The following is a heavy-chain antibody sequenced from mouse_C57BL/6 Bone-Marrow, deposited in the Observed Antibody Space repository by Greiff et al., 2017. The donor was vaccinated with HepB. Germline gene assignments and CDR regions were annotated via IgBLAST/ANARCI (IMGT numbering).Heavy chain of an antibody. V-gene: IGHV5-17*01. Sequence: EVKLVESGGGLVKPGGSLKLSCAASGFTFSDYGMHWVRQAPEKGLEWVAYISSGSSTIYYADTVKGRFTIPRDNAKNTLFLQMNSLRSEDTAMYYCAKLLRDGYAMDYWGQGTSVTVSS. D-gene: IGHD1-1*01. CDR2: ISSGSSTI. CDR3: AKLLRDGYAMDY. J-gene: IGHJ4*01. CDR1: GFTFSDYG.